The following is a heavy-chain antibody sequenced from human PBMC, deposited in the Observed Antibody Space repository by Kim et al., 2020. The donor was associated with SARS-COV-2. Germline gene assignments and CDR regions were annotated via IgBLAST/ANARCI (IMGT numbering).Heavy chain of an antibody. CDR2: IRSKAYGGTT. CDR3: TRDLEFDDFWSGYYGDYFDY. D-gene: IGHD3-3*01. V-gene: IGHV3-49*04. J-gene: IGHJ4*02. CDR1: GFTFGDYA. Sequence: GGSLRLSCTASGFTFGDYAMSWVRQAPGKGLEWVGFIRSKAYGGTTEYAASVKGRFTISRDDSKSIAYLQMNSLKTEDTAVYYCTRDLEFDDFWSGYYGDYFDYWGQGTLVPVSS.